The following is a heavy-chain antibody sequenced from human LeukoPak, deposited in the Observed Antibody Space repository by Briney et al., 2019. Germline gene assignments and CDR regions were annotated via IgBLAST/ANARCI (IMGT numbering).Heavy chain of an antibody. Sequence: PSETLSLTCTVSGGSISSYYWSWIRQPPGKGLEWIGYIYYSGSTNYNPSLKSRVTISVDTSKNQFSLKLSSVTAADTAVYYCARSDIVGALRGSDFDYWGQGTLVTVSS. CDR2: IYYSGST. J-gene: IGHJ4*02. CDR3: ARSDIVGALRGSDFDY. CDR1: GGSISSYY. D-gene: IGHD1-26*01. V-gene: IGHV4-59*01.